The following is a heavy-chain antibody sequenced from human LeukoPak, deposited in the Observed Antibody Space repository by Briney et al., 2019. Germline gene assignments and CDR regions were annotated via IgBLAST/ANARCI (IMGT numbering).Heavy chain of an antibody. CDR2: IYYSGST. J-gene: IGHJ5*02. CDR1: GGSISSSSYY. CDR3: ARRYGLWSGSWLDP. V-gene: IGHV4-39*01. Sequence: SETLSLTCTVSGGSISSSSYYWGWIRQPPGKGLEWIGSIYYSGSTHYNPSLKSRVTISVDTSKNQFSLKLSSVTAADTAVYYCARRYGLWSGSWLDPWGQGTLVTVSS. D-gene: IGHD3-3*01.